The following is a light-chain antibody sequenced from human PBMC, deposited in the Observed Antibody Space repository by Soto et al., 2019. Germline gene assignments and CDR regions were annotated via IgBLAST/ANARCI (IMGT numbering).Light chain of an antibody. CDR1: GSDVGSYKY. J-gene: IGLJ1*01. Sequence: QSVLTQPASVSGSPGPSITIPCTGTGSDVGSYKYVSWYQQHPGKAPKLIIFEVSNRPSGVSDRFSVSKSGNRASLTISGLQAEDEADYYCSSYTSISSLGVFGTGTKVTGL. CDR3: SSYTSISSLGV. CDR2: EVS. V-gene: IGLV2-14*01.